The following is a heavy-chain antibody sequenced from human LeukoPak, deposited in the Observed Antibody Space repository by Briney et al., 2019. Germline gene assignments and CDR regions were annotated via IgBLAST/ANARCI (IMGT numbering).Heavy chain of an antibody. J-gene: IGHJ4*02. CDR1: GFTFSSYW. D-gene: IGHD6-13*01. V-gene: IGHV3-74*03. CDR3: ARDDAAPGIIFDY. Sequence: GGSLRLSCAASGFTFSSYWMHWVRQAPGKGLVWVSRIHSDGSSRKYVDSVGGRFTISRDNAKKTLYLQMNSLRAEDTAVYFCARDDAAPGIIFDYWGQGTLVTVSS. CDR2: IHSDGSSR.